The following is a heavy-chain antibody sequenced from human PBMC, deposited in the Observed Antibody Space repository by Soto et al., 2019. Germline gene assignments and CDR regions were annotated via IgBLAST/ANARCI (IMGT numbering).Heavy chain of an antibody. Sequence: QVQLVQSGAEVKKPGASVKVSCKASGYTFTGYYMHWVRQAPGQGLEWMGWINPNSGGTNYAQKCQGWVTMTRDTSISTAYMELSRMRSDDTAVYYCARDRQRSSSSGWFDPWGQGTLVTVSS. CDR1: GYTFTGYY. D-gene: IGHD6-6*01. V-gene: IGHV1-2*04. CDR2: INPNSGGT. J-gene: IGHJ5*02. CDR3: ARDRQRSSSSGWFDP.